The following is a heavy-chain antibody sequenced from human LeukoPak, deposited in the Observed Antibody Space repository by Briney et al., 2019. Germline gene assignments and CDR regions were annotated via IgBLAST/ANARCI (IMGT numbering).Heavy chain of an antibody. CDR1: GGSISSYY. J-gene: IGHJ6*02. CDR2: IYYSGST. Sequence: PSETLSLTCTVSGGSISSYYWSWIRQPPGKGLEWIGYIYYSGSTNYNPSLKSRVTISVDTSKNQFSLKLSSVTAADTAVYYCARAENFWSGVDYYYGMDAWGQGTTVTVSS. V-gene: IGHV4-59*01. D-gene: IGHD3-3*01. CDR3: ARAENFWSGVDYYYGMDA.